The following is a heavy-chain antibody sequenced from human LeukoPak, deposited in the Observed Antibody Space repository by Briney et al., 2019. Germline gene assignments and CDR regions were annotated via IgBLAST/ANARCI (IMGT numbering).Heavy chain of an antibody. J-gene: IGHJ4*02. CDR1: GYSFTNSW. D-gene: IGHD2-21*01. Sequence: GESMKISCKGSGYSFTNSWIGWVRQMPGKGLEWMVVIYPGDPDTRYSPSFQGQVTISADKSISTAYLQGSSLKASDTAMYYCARREPGERHHDYWGQGTLVTVSS. CDR3: ARREPGERHHDY. V-gene: IGHV5-51*01. CDR2: IYPGDPDT.